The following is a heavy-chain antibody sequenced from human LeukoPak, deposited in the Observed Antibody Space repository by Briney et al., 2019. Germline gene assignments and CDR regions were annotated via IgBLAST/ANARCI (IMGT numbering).Heavy chain of an antibody. CDR1: GGSFSGYY. Sequence: KPSETLSLTCAVYGGSFSGYYWSWIRQPPGKGLEWIGEINHSGSTNYNPSLKSRVTISVDTSKNQFSLKLSSVTAADTAVFFCALRGGKQDYFYFRGPGTPVTVSS. CDR2: INHSGST. V-gene: IGHV4-34*01. J-gene: IGHJ4*03. CDR3: ALRGGKQDYFYF. D-gene: IGHD3-16*01.